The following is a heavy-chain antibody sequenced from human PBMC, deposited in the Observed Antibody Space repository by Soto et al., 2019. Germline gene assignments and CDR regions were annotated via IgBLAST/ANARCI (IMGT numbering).Heavy chain of an antibody. J-gene: IGHJ4*02. CDR3: ARDDSWAGPFDY. D-gene: IGHD2-15*01. Sequence: GGSLRLSCAASGFTFSSYGMHWVRQAPGKGLEWVAVIWYDGSNKYYADSVKGRFTISRDNSKNTLYLQMNSLRAEDTAVYYCARDDSWAGPFDYWGQGTLVTVSS. V-gene: IGHV3-33*01. CDR2: IWYDGSNK. CDR1: GFTFSSYG.